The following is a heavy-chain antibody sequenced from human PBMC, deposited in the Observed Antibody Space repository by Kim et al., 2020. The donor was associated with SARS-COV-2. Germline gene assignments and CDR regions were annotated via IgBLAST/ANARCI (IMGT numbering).Heavy chain of an antibody. V-gene: IGHV4-34*01. CDR1: GGSFSGYY. CDR3: ARGDSSR. J-gene: IGHJ4*02. Sequence: SETLSLTCAVYGGSFSGYYWSWIRQPPGKGLEWIGEINHSGSTNYNPSLKSRVTISVDTSKNQFSLKLSSVTAADTAVYYCARGDSSRWGQGTLVTVPS. D-gene: IGHD2-15*01. CDR2: INHSGST.